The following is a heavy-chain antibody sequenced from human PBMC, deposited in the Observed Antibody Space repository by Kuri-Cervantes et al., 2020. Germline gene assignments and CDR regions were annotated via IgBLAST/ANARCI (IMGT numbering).Heavy chain of an antibody. CDR1: GFTFSDYY. Sequence: GESLKISCAASGFTFSDYYMSWIRQAPGKGLEWVSYISSSGSTIYYADSVKGRFTISRDNAKNSLYLQMNRLRAEDTAVYYCARDISADWFDPWGQGTLVTVSS. CDR2: ISSSGSTI. D-gene: IGHD3-16*02. CDR3: ARDISADWFDP. J-gene: IGHJ5*02. V-gene: IGHV3-11*04.